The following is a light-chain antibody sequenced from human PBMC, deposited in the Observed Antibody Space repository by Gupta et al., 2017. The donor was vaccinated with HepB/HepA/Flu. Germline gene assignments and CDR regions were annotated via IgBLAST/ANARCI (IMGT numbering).Light chain of an antibody. J-gene: IGKJ4*01. Sequence: AIRMTQSPSSFSASTGDRVTITCRASQGISSYLAWYQQKPGKAPKLLYYATSTLQSGVPSRFSGSGSGTDFTLTISCLQSEDFATYYCQQYYSHPLTFGGGTKVEIK. CDR3: QQYYSHPLT. CDR2: ATS. V-gene: IGKV1-8*01. CDR1: QGISSY.